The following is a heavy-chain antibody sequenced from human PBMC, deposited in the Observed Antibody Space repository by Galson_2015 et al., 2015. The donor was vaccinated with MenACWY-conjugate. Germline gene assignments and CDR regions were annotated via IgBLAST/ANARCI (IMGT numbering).Heavy chain of an antibody. CDR1: GGTFSSYG. Sequence: SVKVSCKASGGTFSSYGISWVRQTPGQGLEWMGEIIPIFGAANYAQRVKDRVTMTADESTTTSYMELSSLISEDTAVYYCARDAHSSTCNQYNWFDPWVQGTLVTVSS. V-gene: IGHV1-69*13. J-gene: IGHJ5*02. D-gene: IGHD6-19*01. CDR2: IIPIFGAA. CDR3: ARDAHSSTCNQYNWFDP.